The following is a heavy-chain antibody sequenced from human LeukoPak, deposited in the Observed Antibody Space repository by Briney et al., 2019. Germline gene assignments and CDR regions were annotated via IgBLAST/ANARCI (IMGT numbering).Heavy chain of an antibody. CDR3: ARDRYDERRGNQHYFDY. D-gene: IGHD1-1*01. CDR2: IIPIFGTA. J-gene: IGHJ4*02. V-gene: IGHV1-69*05. Sequence: SVKVSCKASGGTFSSYAISWVRQAPGQGLEWMGGIIPIFGTANYAQKFQGRVTITTDESTSTAYMELSSLRSEDTAVYYCARDRYDERRGNQHYFDYWGQGTLVTVSS. CDR1: GGTFSSYA.